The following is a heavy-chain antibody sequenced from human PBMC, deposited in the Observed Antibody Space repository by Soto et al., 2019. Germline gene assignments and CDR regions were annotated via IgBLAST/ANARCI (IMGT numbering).Heavy chain of an antibody. CDR1: GGSFSGYY. CDR2: INHSGST. CDR3: ASPGGYQLLGEFAFDI. J-gene: IGHJ3*02. V-gene: IGHV4-34*01. Sequence: SETLSLTCAVYGGSFSGYYWSWIRQPPGKGLEWIGEINHSGSTNYNPSLKSRVTISVDTSKNQFSLKLSSVTAADTAVYYCASPGGYQLLGEFAFDIWGQGTMVTVSS. D-gene: IGHD2-2*01.